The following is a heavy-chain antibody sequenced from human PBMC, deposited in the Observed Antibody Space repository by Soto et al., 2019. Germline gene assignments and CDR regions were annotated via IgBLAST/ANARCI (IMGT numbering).Heavy chain of an antibody. Sequence: QVQLVQSGAEVKKPGSSVKVSCKASGGTFSSYAISWVRQAPGEGLEWMGGIIPMFGSINYAQKLQGRVTISAEESTNIAYMELSSLRYEDTAVYYCASSTYYDFWSGFNWFDPWGQGTLVTVSS. CDR2: IIPMFGSI. CDR1: GGTFSSYA. CDR3: ASSTYYDFWSGFNWFDP. V-gene: IGHV1-69*01. J-gene: IGHJ5*02. D-gene: IGHD3-3*01.